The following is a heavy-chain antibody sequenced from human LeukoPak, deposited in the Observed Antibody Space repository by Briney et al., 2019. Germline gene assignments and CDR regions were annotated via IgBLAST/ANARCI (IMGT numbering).Heavy chain of an antibody. D-gene: IGHD3/OR15-3a*01. Sequence: GGSLRLSCAASGFPFSVSAMSGVRQAPGKGLEWIASISGIDTYIFYADSVKGRFTISRDIAKNSLHLQMNSLRADDTAIYYCARAGLPRGLVLKAPISSYYMDVWGNGTAVAVSS. CDR3: ARAGLPRGLVLKAPISSYYMDV. J-gene: IGHJ6*03. CDR1: GFPFSVSA. V-gene: IGHV3-21*01. CDR2: ISGIDTYI.